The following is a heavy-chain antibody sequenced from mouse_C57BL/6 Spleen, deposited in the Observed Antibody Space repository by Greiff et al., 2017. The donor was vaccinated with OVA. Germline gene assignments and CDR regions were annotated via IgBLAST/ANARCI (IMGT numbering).Heavy chain of an antibody. J-gene: IGHJ1*03. CDR3: VRQRVYWYFDV. V-gene: IGHV10-1*01. Sequence: GGGLVQPKGSLKLSCAASGFSFNTYAMNWVRQAPGKGLEWVARIRSKSNNYATYYADSVKDRFTISRDDSESMLYLQMNNLKTEDTAMYYCVRQRVYWYFDVWGTGTTVTVSS. CDR1: GFSFNTYA. CDR2: IRSKSNNYAT.